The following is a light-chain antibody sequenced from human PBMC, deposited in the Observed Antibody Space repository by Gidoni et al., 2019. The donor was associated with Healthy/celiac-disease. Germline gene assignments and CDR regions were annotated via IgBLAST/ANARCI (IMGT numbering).Light chain of an antibody. Sequence: QSALTQPRSVSGSPGQSVTISCTGTSSDVGGYNYVSWYQQHPGKAPKPMIYDFSKRPSGVPDRFSGSKSGNTASLTISGLQAEDEADYYCCSYAGSYTLYVFGTGTKVTVL. CDR2: DFS. CDR3: CSYAGSYTLYV. V-gene: IGLV2-11*01. J-gene: IGLJ1*01. CDR1: SSDVGGYNY.